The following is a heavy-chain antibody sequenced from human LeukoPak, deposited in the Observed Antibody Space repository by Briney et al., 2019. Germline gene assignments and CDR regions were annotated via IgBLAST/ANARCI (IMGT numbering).Heavy chain of an antibody. CDR3: ARGWGEKGYCRGGTCNNPQFDY. Sequence: GGSLRLSCEASGFRFSEYWMTWVRQAPGKGLEWVANIKEDGREKYYVDSVKGRFTLSKDNAKNSVYLQMNSLGAEDTAVYYCARGWGEKGYCRGGTCNNPQFDYWGQGILVTVSS. CDR1: GFRFSEYW. J-gene: IGHJ4*02. CDR2: IKEDGREK. V-gene: IGHV3-7*01. D-gene: IGHD2-15*01.